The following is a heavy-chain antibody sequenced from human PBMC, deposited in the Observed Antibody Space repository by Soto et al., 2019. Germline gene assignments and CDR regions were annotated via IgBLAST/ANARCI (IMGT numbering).Heavy chain of an antibody. CDR3: ARGFVVTAIGPRRYFDL. CDR2: INHSGST. J-gene: IGHJ2*01. Sequence: QVQLQQWGAGLLKPSETLSLTCAVYGGSFSGYYWSWIRQPPGKGLEWIGEINHSGSTNYNPSLKSRVTISVDTSKNQFSLKLSSVTAADTAVYYCARGFVVTAIGPRRYFDLWGRGTLVTVSS. CDR1: GGSFSGYY. D-gene: IGHD2-21*02. V-gene: IGHV4-34*01.